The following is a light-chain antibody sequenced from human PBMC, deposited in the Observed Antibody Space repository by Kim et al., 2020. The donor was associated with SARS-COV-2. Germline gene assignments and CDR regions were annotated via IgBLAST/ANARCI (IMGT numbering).Light chain of an antibody. CDR1: QSIMNF. Sequence: ASVGDGVTITCRASQSIMNFLNWYQQKPGKAPKLLIYAASSLQSGVPSRFSGSGSGTDFTLTISSLQPEDFAIYYCQQSYTTPRTFGQGTKVDIK. V-gene: IGKV1-39*01. CDR2: AAS. J-gene: IGKJ1*01. CDR3: QQSYTTPRT.